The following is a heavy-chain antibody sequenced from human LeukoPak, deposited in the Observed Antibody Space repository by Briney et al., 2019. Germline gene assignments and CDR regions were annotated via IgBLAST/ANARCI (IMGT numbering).Heavy chain of an antibody. CDR1: GYTFTSYY. CDR2: INPSGGST. J-gene: IGHJ4*02. CDR3: ARGRENYYGSGSYGYFDY. D-gene: IGHD3-10*01. Sequence: ASVKVSCKASGYTFTSYYMHWVRQAPGQGLEWMGIINPSGGSTSYAQKFQGRVTMTRDTSTSTVYMELSSLRSEDTAVYYCARGRENYYGSGSYGYFDYWGQGTLVTVSS. V-gene: IGHV1-46*01.